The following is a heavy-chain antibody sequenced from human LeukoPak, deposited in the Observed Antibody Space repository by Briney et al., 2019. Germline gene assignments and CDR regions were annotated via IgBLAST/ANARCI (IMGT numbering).Heavy chain of an antibody. V-gene: IGHV3-23*01. CDR2: ISGSGGST. CDR3: ARDLMIPGGAFDI. D-gene: IGHD3-10*01. CDR1: GFTFSSYA. Sequence: QPGGSLRLSCAASGFTFSSYAMSWVRQAPGKGLEWVSAISGSGGSTYYADSVKGRFTISRDNAKNSLYLQMNSLRAEDTAVYYCARDLMIPGGAFDIWGQGTKVTVSS. J-gene: IGHJ3*02.